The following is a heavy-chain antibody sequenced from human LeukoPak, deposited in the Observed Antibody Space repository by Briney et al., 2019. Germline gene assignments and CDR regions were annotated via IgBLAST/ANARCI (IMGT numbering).Heavy chain of an antibody. CDR1: GFTFSSYS. Sequence: GGSLRLSCAASGFTFSSYSMNWVRQAPGKGLEWVSSISSSSSYIYHADSVKGRFTISRDNAKNSLYLQMNSLRAEDTAVYYCARGDNQLVGGFDYWGQGTLVTVSS. CDR2: ISSSSSYI. D-gene: IGHD6-6*01. CDR3: ARGDNQLVGGFDY. V-gene: IGHV3-21*01. J-gene: IGHJ4*02.